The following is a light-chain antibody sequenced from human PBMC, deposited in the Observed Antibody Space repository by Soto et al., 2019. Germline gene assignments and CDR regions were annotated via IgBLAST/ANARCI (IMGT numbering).Light chain of an antibody. CDR3: QQRSNWPLT. CDR2: DAS. CDR1: QSVSSY. J-gene: IGKJ4*01. V-gene: IGKV3-11*01. Sequence: EIVLTQSPATLSLSPGERATLSCRASQSVSSYLAWYQQKPGQAPRLLIYDASNRATGIPARFSGSGSGTDFTLTISSLGPEDFAVYYCQQRSNWPLTFGGGTKVELK.